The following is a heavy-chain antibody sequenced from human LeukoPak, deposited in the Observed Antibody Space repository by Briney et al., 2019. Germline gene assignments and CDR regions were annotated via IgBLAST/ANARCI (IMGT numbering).Heavy chain of an antibody. CDR3: ARDEHSSSSFLRRSWFY. D-gene: IGHD6-6*01. CDR1: GYTFTSYG. V-gene: IGHV1-18*01. CDR2: ISAYNGNT. Sequence: ASVTVSCKASGYTFTSYGISWVRQAPGQGLEWMGWISAYNGNTNYAQKLQGRVTMTTDTSTSTAYMELRSLRSDDTAVYYCARDEHSSSSFLRRSWFYWGQGTLVTVSS. J-gene: IGHJ4*02.